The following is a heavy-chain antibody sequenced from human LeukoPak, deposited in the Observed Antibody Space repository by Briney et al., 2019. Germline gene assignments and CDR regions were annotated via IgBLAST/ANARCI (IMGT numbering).Heavy chain of an antibody. Sequence: GGSLRLSCAASGFSFSDYYMNWIRQAPGKGLEWVSYISSSGSTIYYADSVKGRFTISRDNAKNSLYLQMNSLRAEDTAVYYCARARSTSYEFDYWGQGTLVTVSS. CDR2: ISSSGSTI. CDR3: ARARSTSYEFDY. V-gene: IGHV3-11*01. J-gene: IGHJ4*02. D-gene: IGHD2-2*01. CDR1: GFSFSDYY.